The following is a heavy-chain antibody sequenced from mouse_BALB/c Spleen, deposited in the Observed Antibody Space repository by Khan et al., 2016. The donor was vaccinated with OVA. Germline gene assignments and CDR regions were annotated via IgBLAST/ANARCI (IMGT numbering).Heavy chain of an antibody. Sequence: IQLVQSGPELVRPGASVKISCTASGYSFTGYFMNWVMQSHGKSLEWIGRINPHIGETFYNQRFKDKATLTVDESSSTAHMELRSLASEDSAVYYCTRIYRSDFDYWGQGTTRTVSS. CDR1: GYSFTGYF. V-gene: IGHV1-20*02. D-gene: IGHD1-1*01. CDR2: INPHIGET. J-gene: IGHJ2*01. CDR3: TRIYRSDFDY.